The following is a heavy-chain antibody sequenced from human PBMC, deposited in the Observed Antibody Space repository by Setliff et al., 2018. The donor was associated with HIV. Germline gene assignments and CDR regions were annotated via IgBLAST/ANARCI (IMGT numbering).Heavy chain of an antibody. D-gene: IGHD1-1*01. CDR2: INPDGNER. Sequence: PGGSLRLSCAASGFIFSRYWMTWVRQAPGKGLEWVDNINPDGNERYYMESVQGRFTISRDNIQNSLLLQMNSLTADDAAVYYCARVRTSTGAQYWGQGTLVTVSS. CDR1: GFIFSRYW. J-gene: IGHJ4*02. CDR3: ARVRTSTGAQY. V-gene: IGHV3-7*03.